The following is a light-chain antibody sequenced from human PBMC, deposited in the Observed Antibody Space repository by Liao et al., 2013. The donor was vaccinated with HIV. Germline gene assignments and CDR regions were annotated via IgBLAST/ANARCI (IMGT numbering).Light chain of an antibody. CDR2: QDN. V-gene: IGLV3-1*01. Sequence: SYEVSQPPSVSVSPGQTASITCSGDNLGDKYACWYQQKPGQSPVLVMYQDNKRPSGIPERFSGSNSGNTATLTISGTQAMDEADYFCHTWDSDTVVFGAGTKVTVL. CDR3: HTWDSDTVV. J-gene: IGLJ1*01. CDR1: NLGDKY.